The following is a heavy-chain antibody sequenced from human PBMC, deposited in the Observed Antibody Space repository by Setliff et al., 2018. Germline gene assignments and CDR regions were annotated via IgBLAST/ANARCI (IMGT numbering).Heavy chain of an antibody. D-gene: IGHD1-26*01. Sequence: SETLSLTCTVSGGSISSYYWSWIRQPPGKGLEWIGYIYASGSTNYNPSLKSRVTLSVDTSKNQFSLKVSSVTAADTAVYYCARGLHSGTYWGTRPLGLDYWGQGSLVTVSS. CDR2: IYASGST. CDR1: GGSISSYY. CDR3: ARGLHSGTYWGTRPLGLDY. J-gene: IGHJ4*02. V-gene: IGHV4-4*08.